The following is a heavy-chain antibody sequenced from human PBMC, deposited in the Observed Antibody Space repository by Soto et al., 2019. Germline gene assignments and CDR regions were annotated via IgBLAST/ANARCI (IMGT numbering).Heavy chain of an antibody. J-gene: IGHJ4*02. CDR3: AREGGRITMVRGVERYFDY. CDR2: ISSSSSYI. D-gene: IGHD3-10*01. CDR1: GFTFSSYS. V-gene: IGHV3-21*01. Sequence: EVQLVESGGGLVKPGGSLRLSCAASGFTFSSYSMNWVRQAPGKGLEWVSSISSSSSYIYYADSVKGRFTISRDNAKNSLDLQMNSLRAEDTAVYYCAREGGRITMVRGVERYFDYWGQGTLVTVSS.